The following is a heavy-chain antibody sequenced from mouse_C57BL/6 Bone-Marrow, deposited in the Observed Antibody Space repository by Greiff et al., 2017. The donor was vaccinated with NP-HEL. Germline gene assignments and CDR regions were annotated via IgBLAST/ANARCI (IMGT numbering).Heavy chain of an antibody. J-gene: IGHJ3*01. CDR1: GFTFSSYA. V-gene: IGHV5-4*01. CDR3: ARDPYLYYGSDWFAY. CDR2: ISDGGSYT. Sequence: EVQRVESGGGLVKPGGSLKLSCAASGFTFSSYAMSWVRQTPEKRLEWVATISDGGSYTYYPDNVKGRFTISRDNAKNNLYLQMSHLKSEDTAMYYCARDPYLYYGSDWFAYWGQGTLVTVSA. D-gene: IGHD1-1*01.